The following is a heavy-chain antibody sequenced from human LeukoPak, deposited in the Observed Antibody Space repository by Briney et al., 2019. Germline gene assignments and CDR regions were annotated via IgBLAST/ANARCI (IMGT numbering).Heavy chain of an antibody. CDR3: ARGRYCSSTGCSHFDY. D-gene: IGHD2-2*01. Sequence: ESPAISCKGSGYSFTNYWIAWVLQMPGKGLEWMGIIYPGDSDTRYSPSFQGQVTISADRSISTAYLQWSSLKASDTAMYYCARGRYCSSTGCSHFDYWGQG. V-gene: IGHV5-51*01. J-gene: IGHJ4*02. CDR1: GYSFTNYW. CDR2: IYPGDSDT.